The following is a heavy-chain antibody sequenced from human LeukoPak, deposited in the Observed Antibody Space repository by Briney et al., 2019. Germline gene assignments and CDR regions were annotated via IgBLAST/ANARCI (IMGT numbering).Heavy chain of an antibody. CDR1: GFTLRDFW. Sequence: GGSLRLSCAASGFTLRDFWMHWVRQAPGKGLVWVPRINSDGTSTIYADSVKGRLTISRDNAKNTLYLQMNSLRAEDTAVYYCARGRYFYDYWGQGTLVTVSS. V-gene: IGHV3-74*01. J-gene: IGHJ4*02. CDR2: INSDGTST. D-gene: IGHD3-9*01. CDR3: ARGRYFYDY.